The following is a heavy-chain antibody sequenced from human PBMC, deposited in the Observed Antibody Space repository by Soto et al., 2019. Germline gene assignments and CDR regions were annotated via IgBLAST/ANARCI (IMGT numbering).Heavy chain of an antibody. CDR3: AKGRNWNGNFDY. V-gene: IGHV3-23*01. Sequence: EVQLLESGGGLVQPGGSLRLSCAASGFTFSSYAMSWVRQAPGKGLEWVSVISGSGGSTYYADSVKGRFTISRDNSKNTLYLQMNSLRAEDTAVYYCAKGRNWNGNFDYRGQGTLVTVSS. CDR2: ISGSGGST. CDR1: GFTFSSYA. J-gene: IGHJ4*02. D-gene: IGHD1-1*01.